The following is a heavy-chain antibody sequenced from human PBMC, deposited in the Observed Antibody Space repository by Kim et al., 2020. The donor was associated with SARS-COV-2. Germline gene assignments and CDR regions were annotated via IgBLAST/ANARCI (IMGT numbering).Heavy chain of an antibody. CDR2: INQDGSEK. CDR1: GFTFSNYW. V-gene: IGHV3-7*03. D-gene: IGHD6-13*01. CDR3: ARDLAAASFDY. J-gene: IGHJ4*02. Sequence: GGSLRLSCAASGFTFSNYWMTWVRQAPGRGLEWVANINQDGSEKYYVDSVKGRFTISRDNAKNSLYLQMNSLRAEDTAVYYCARDLAAASFDYLGQGTLVTVSS.